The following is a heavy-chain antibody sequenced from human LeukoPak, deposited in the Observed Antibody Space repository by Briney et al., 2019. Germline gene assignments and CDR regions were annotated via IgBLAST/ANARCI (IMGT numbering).Heavy chain of an antibody. J-gene: IGHJ6*02. D-gene: IGHD3-3*01. V-gene: IGHV4-59*02. CDR1: GFTVSNNR. Sequence: PGGSLRLSCAASGFTVSNNRLGWIRQPPGKGLEWIGYIYYSGSTNYNPSLKSRVTISVDTSKNQFSLKLSSVTAADTAVYYCARDFREYDFWSGQRYYYGMDVWGQGTTVTVSS. CDR3: ARDFREYDFWSGQRYYYGMDV. CDR2: IYYSGST.